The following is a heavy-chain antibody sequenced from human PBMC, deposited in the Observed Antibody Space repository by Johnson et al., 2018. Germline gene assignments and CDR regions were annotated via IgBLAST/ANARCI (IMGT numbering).Heavy chain of an antibody. J-gene: IGHJ6*03. CDR3: AGGSWSGYYYLDV. CDR1: GDSITSGAYY. V-gene: IGHV4-61*02. D-gene: IGHD2-8*02. Sequence: QVQLQESGPGLVKPSQTLSLTCSVSGDSITSGAYYWSWIRQPAGKGLEWIGRVYTSGITDYNPSFKSRVIISLDTSKNHFSLNLTSVTAADTAIFYCAGGSWSGYYYLDVWGAGTTVTVSS. CDR2: VYTSGIT.